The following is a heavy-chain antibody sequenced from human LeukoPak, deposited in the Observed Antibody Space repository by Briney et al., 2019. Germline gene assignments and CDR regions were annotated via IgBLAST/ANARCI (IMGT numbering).Heavy chain of an antibody. J-gene: IGHJ4*02. CDR3: ARHHANVPGVFDY. CDR2: ISYRGST. D-gene: IGHD3-10*01. V-gene: IGHV4-59*08. Sequence: PSETLSLTCTVSGGSIASYYWSWIRQFPGKGLEWIGYISYRGSTSYNPSLNSRVSISLDTSKNQLSLRLNSVTAADTAVYYCARHHANVPGVFDYWGQGTLVTVSS. CDR1: GGSIASYY.